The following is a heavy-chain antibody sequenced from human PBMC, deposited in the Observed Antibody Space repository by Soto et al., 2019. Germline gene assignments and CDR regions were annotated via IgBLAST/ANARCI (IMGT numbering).Heavy chain of an antibody. J-gene: IGHJ4*02. CDR2: IYHSGST. D-gene: IGHD3-22*01. Sequence: SETLSLTCAVSGGSISSNNWWSWVRQPPGKGLEWIGEIYHSGSTNYNPSLKSRVAISVDKSKNQFSLKLSSVTAADTAVYYCARDRYYDSRGYRAAIDYWGQGTLVTVSS. CDR1: GGSISSNNW. V-gene: IGHV4-4*02. CDR3: ARDRYYDSRGYRAAIDY.